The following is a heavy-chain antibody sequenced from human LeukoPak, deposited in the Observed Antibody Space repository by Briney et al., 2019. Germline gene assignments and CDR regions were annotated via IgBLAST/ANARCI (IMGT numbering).Heavy chain of an antibody. D-gene: IGHD6-13*01. V-gene: IGHV4-39*07. Sequence: SETLSLTCTVSGGSISSSSYYWGWIRQPPGKGLEWIGSIYYSGSTYYNPSLESRVTISVDTSKNQFSLKLSSVTAADTAVYYCARIAGYSSSWYEAYYYYYMDVWGKGTTVTVSS. CDR2: IYYSGST. J-gene: IGHJ6*03. CDR1: GGSISSSSYY. CDR3: ARIAGYSSSWYEAYYYYYMDV.